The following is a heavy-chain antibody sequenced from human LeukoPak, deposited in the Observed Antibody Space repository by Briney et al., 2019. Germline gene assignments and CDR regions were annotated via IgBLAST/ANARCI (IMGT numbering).Heavy chain of an antibody. D-gene: IGHD6-13*01. Sequence: GGSLRLSRAASGFTFSSYAMSWVRQAPGKGLEWVSAISGSGGSTYYADSVKGRFTISRDNSKNTLYLQMNSLRAEDTAVYYCAKGAAAGQELYYFDYWGQGTLVTVSS. CDR3: AKGAAAGQELYYFDY. CDR1: GFTFSSYA. CDR2: ISGSGGST. J-gene: IGHJ4*02. V-gene: IGHV3-23*01.